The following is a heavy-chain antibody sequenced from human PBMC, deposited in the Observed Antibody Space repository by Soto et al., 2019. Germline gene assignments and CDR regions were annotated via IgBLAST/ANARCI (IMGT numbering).Heavy chain of an antibody. J-gene: IGHJ4*02. CDR3: AADSLRGGVTTLGLVDY. CDR1: GFTFTSSA. D-gene: IGHD4-17*01. V-gene: IGHV1-58*01. CDR2: IVVGSGNT. Sequence: ASVKVSCKASGFTFTSSAVQWVRQARGQRLEWIGWIVVGSGNTNYAQKFQERVTITRDMSTSTAYMELSSLRSEDTAVYYCAADSLRGGVTTLGLVDYWGQGTLVTVSS.